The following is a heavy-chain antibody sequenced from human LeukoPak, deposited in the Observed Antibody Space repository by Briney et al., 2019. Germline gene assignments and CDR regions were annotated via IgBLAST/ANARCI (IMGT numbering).Heavy chain of an antibody. CDR2: IRHDGSNR. J-gene: IGHJ4*02. Sequence: GGSLRLSCAASGFTSSSNGMHWVRQAPGKGLEWVAFIRHDGSNRYYADSVKGRFTISRDNSKNTLYLQMNSLRAEDTAVYYCAKEGYCSGTSCPHFDYWGQGTLVTVSS. CDR3: AKEGYCSGTSCPHFDY. V-gene: IGHV3-30*02. D-gene: IGHD2-2*01. CDR1: GFTSSSNG.